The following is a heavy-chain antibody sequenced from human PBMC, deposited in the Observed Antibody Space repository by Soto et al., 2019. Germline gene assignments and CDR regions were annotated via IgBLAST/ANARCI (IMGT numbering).Heavy chain of an antibody. J-gene: IGHJ6*02. CDR3: ARSSGSGPYGMDV. V-gene: IGHV4-38-2*01. Sequence: SETLSLTCAVSVYSISSGYYWGWIRQSPGKGLEWIGYVSHSGSTYYNPSLKSRVTTSIDTSKNQFSLTLSSVTAADTAVYFCARSSGSGPYGMDVWGQGTTVTVSS. CDR2: VSHSGST. D-gene: IGHD3-10*01. CDR1: VYSISSGYY.